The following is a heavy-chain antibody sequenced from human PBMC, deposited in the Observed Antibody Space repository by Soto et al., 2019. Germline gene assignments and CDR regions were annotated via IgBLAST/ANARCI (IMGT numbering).Heavy chain of an antibody. V-gene: IGHV1-18*01. J-gene: IGHJ6*02. CDR2: ISAYSGNT. D-gene: IGHD3-3*01. CDR1: GYTFTSYG. Sequence: ASVKVSCKASGYTFTSYGISWVRQAPGQGLEWLGWISAYSGNTNYAQKFQGRVTMTTDTSTSTAYMELRSLRSDDTAVYYCARDLTISGVVWPHMDAWGQGTKFTVSS. CDR3: ARDLTISGVVWPHMDA.